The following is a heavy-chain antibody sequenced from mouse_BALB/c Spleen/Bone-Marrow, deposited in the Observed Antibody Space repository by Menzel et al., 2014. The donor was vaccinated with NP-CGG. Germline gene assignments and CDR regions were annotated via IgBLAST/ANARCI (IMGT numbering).Heavy chain of an antibody. CDR1: GFTFSNYG. J-gene: IGHJ3*01. D-gene: IGHD2-4*01. V-gene: IGHV5-6-3*01. CDR2: INTNGGEI. Sequence: DVQLQESGGGLVQPGGSLKPSCAASGFTFSNYGMSWVRQTPDKRLEFVATINTNGGEIYYPDSVKGRFTISRDNAKNTLYLQMRSLKSEDTAMYHCARGDDYVSWFAYWGQGTLVTVSA. CDR3: ARGDDYVSWFAY.